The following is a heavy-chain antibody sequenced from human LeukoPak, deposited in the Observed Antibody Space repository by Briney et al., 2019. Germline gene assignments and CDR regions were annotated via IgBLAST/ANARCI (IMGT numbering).Heavy chain of an antibody. CDR3: AKGYYFFGY. D-gene: IGHD3-10*01. V-gene: IGHV3-48*01. J-gene: IGHJ4*02. CDR2: ISSGSTTI. Sequence: GGSLRLSCAASGFTFSSYGMNWVRQAPGKGLEWVSYISSGSTTIYYADSVKGRFTISRDNSKNTLYLQMNSLRAEDTAVYYCAKGYYFFGYWGQGTLVTVSS. CDR1: GFTFSSYG.